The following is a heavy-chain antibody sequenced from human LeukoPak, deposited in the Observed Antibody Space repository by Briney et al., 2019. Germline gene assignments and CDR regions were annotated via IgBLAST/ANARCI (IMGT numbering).Heavy chain of an antibody. Sequence: PSETLSLTCTVSGGSISSYYWSWIRQPAGKGLEWIGRIYTSGSTNYIPSLKSRVTMSVDTSKNQFSLKLSPVTAADTAVYYCASSPIITMVRGVIQPPHYWGQGTLVTVSS. CDR1: GGSISSYY. V-gene: IGHV4-4*07. D-gene: IGHD3-10*01. CDR2: IYTSGST. CDR3: ASSPIITMVRGVIQPPHY. J-gene: IGHJ4*02.